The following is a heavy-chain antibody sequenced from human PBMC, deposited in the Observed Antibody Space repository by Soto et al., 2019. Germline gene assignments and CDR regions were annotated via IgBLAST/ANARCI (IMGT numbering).Heavy chain of an antibody. CDR3: ARDYDSSGDY. CDR2: IYYSGST. D-gene: IGHD3-22*01. V-gene: IGHV4-39*01. Sequence: PSETLSLTCTVSGGCISTSSYFWGWIRQPPGKGLEWIGSIYYSGSTYYNPSLKSRVTISVDTSKNQFSLKLSSVTAADTAVYYCARDYDSSGDYWGQGTLVTAPQ. J-gene: IGHJ4*02. CDR1: GGCISTSSYF.